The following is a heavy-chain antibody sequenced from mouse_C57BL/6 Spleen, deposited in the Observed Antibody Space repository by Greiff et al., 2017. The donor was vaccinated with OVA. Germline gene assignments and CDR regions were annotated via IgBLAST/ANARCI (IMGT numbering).Heavy chain of an antibody. CDR1: GFTFSDYY. J-gene: IGHJ4*01. CDR2: INYDGSST. V-gene: IGHV5-16*02. Sequence: EVHLVESEGGLVQPGSSMKLSCTASGFTFSDYYMAWVRQVPEKGLEWVANINYDGSSTYYLDSLKSRFIISRDNAKNILYLQMSSLKSEDTATYYCARRRDYGSSSYAMDYWGQGTSVTVSS. CDR3: ARRRDYGSSSYAMDY. D-gene: IGHD1-1*01.